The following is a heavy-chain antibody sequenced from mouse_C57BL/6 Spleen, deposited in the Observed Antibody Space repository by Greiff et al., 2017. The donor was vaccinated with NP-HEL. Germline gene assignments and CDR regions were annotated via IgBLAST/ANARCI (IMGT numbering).Heavy chain of an antibody. V-gene: IGHV1-80*01. D-gene: IGHD1-1*01. CDR2: IYPGDGDT. CDR1: GYAFSSYW. Sequence: QVQLQQSGAELVKPGASVKISCKASGYAFSSYWMNWVKQRPGKGLEWIGQIYPGDGDTNYTAKFKGKATLTADKSSSTAYMQLSSLTSEDSAVYFCARGNYYGSSFAYWGQGTLVTVSA. CDR3: ARGNYYGSSFAY. J-gene: IGHJ3*01.